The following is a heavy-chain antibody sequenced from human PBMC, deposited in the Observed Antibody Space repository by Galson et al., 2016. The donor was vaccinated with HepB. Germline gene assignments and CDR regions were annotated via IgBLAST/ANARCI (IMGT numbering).Heavy chain of an antibody. D-gene: IGHD4-17*01. V-gene: IGHV4-34*01. CDR2: INHSGST. J-gene: IGHJ6*03. CDR3: ARGDNPDYGDYASAYYYMDV. CDR1: GFTFSSYW. Sequence: LRLSCAASGFTFSSYWMSWVRQPPGKGLEWIGEINHSGSTNYNPSLKSRVTISVDTSKNQFSLKLSSVTAADTAVYYCARGDNPDYGDYASAYYYMDVWGKGTTVTVSS.